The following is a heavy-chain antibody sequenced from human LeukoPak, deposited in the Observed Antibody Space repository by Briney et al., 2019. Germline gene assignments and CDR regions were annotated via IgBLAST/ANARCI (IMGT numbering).Heavy chain of an antibody. D-gene: IGHD3-22*01. V-gene: IGHV4-39*02. J-gene: IGHJ6*03. Sequence: SETLSLTCTVSGGSISSSSYYWGWIRQPPGQGLEWIGRISYSGNTYYSPSLKRRVTMSVDTSKNHFSLRLTSVTAADTAVYYCARLTHSYYSDTSGYYPYYYMDVWGKGTTVTVTS. CDR1: GGSISSSSYY. CDR3: ARLTHSYYSDTSGYYPYYYMDV. CDR2: ISYSGNT.